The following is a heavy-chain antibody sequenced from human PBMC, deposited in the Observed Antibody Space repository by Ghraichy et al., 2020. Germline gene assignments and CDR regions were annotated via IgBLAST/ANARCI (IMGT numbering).Heavy chain of an antibody. CDR3: ARDSSPNYDISQGLFDY. V-gene: IGHV3-33*01. Sequence: GGSLRLSCAASGFTFSSYGMHWVRQAPGKGLEWVAVIWYDGSNKYYADSVKGRFTISRDNSKNTLYLQMNSLRAEDTAVYYCARDSSPNYDISQGLFDYWGQGTLVTVSS. D-gene: IGHD3-9*01. J-gene: IGHJ4*02. CDR2: IWYDGSNK. CDR1: GFTFSSYG.